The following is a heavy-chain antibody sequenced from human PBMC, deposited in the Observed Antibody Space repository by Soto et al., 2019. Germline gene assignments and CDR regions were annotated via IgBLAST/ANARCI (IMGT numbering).Heavy chain of an antibody. CDR3: TREWDSNYYYGMDV. Sequence: GGSLRLSCTASGSTFGDYAMSWVRQAPGKGLEWVGFIRSKAYGGTTEYAASVKGRSTISRDDSKSIAYLQMNSLKTEDTAVYYCTREWDSNYYYGMDVWGQGTTVTVSS. CDR2: IRSKAYGGTT. D-gene: IGHD4-4*01. CDR1: GSTFGDYA. V-gene: IGHV3-49*04. J-gene: IGHJ6*02.